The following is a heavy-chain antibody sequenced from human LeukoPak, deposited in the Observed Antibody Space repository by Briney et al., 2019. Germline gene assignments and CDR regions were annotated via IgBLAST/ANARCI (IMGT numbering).Heavy chain of an antibody. Sequence: SETLSLTCAVYGGSFSGYYWSWIRQPPGKGLEWIGEINHSGSTNYNPSLKSRVTISVDTSKNQFSLKLSSVTAADTAVYYCARGTTDSSGYYRTRYINWFDPWGQGTLVTVSS. V-gene: IGHV4-34*01. D-gene: IGHD3-22*01. CDR3: ARGTTDSSGYYRTRYINWFDP. CDR2: INHSGST. J-gene: IGHJ5*02. CDR1: GGSFSGYY.